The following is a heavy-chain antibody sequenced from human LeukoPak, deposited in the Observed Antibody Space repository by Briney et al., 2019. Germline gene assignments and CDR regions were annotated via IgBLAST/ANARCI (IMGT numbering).Heavy chain of an antibody. CDR1: GYTFTGYY. J-gene: IGHJ4*02. D-gene: IGHD3-10*01. V-gene: IGHV1-2*02. CDR3: ARDGGYYGSGSYRDY. CDR2: INPNGGGT. Sequence: ASVKVSCKASGYTFTGYYMHWVRQAPGQGLEWMGWINPNGGGTNYAQKFQGRVTMTRDTSISTAYMELSRLRSDDTAVYYCARDGGYYGSGSYRDYWGQGALVTVSS.